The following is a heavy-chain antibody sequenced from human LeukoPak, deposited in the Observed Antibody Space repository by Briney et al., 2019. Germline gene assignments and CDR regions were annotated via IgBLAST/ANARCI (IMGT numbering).Heavy chain of an antibody. CDR1: GATFRGFY. J-gene: IGHJ5*02. CDR2: ISDSGNSI. CDR3: ARARGLGPGGWFDL. V-gene: IGHV3-11*01. D-gene: IGHD3-10*01. Sequence: PGGSLRLSCAVSGATFRGFYMSWIRQAPGKGLEWLSYISDSGNSIYYTDSVKGRFTISRDNGKNSLYLQMYSLRAEDTAVYYCARARGLGPGGWFDLWGQGTLVTVSS.